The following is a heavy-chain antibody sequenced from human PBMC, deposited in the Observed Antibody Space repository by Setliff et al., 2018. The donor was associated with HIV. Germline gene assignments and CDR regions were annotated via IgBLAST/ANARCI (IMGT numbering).Heavy chain of an antibody. CDR3: ARAYFGSGIYY. J-gene: IGHJ4*02. V-gene: IGHV4-31*03. CDR1: GGAISGSGYY. CDR2: IYYSGSV. D-gene: IGHD3-10*01. Sequence: PSETLSLTCSVSGGAISGSGYYWSWIRQPPGKALEWIGYIYYSGSVYYNPSLKSRLTISVDTSKNQFSVKLNSVTAADTAVYYCARAYFGSGIYYWGQGTLVTVSS.